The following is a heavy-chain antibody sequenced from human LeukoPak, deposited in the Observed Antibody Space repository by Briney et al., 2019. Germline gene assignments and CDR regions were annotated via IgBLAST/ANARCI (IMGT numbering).Heavy chain of an antibody. V-gene: IGHV4-59*03. D-gene: IGHD3-16*01. CDR1: GDSISGYY. CDR3: ARGHWQLGY. Sequence: SETLPLTCTVSGDSISGYYWTWIRQPPGKGLEWIGYIHYSGNTNYNSSLKSRLDISVDTSKNQLSLQLRSVTPADTAVYYCARGHWQLGYWGQGTLVTVSS. J-gene: IGHJ4*02. CDR2: IHYSGNT.